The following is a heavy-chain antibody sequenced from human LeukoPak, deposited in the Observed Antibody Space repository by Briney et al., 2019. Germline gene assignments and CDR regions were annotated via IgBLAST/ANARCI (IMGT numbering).Heavy chain of an antibody. CDR1: GYTFISYG. J-gene: IGHJ4*02. D-gene: IGHD1-26*01. CDR3: ARGEVGGNYGTAFDY. Sequence: ASVKVSCKAPGYTFISYGISWVRQAPGQGLEWMGWISAYNGNTNYAQKFQGRVTMTTDTSTSTAYMELRSLRSDDAAVYYSARGEVGGNYGTAFDYWGQGTLVTVSS. V-gene: IGHV1-18*01. CDR2: ISAYNGNT.